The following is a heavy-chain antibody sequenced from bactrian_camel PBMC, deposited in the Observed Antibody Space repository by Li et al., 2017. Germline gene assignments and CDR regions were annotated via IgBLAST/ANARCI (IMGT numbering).Heavy chain of an antibody. Sequence: HVQLVESGGGSVQPGGSLRLSCAASGLDFSNYCMGWFRQVPGKEREGVATIDPDGKTDYPHTLSGRFTISRENAKNTLYLQMNSLKVEDTAMYYCAALSRAGSCHIETAGTAFVFKVSGFWGQGTQVTVS. CDR2: IDPDGKT. CDR3: AALSRAGSCHIETAGTAFVFKVSGF. D-gene: IGHD4*01. CDR1: GLDFSNYC. J-gene: IGHJ6*01. V-gene: IGHV3S9*01.